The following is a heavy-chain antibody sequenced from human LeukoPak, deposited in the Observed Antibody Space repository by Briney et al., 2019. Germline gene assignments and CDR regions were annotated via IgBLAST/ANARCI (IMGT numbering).Heavy chain of an antibody. J-gene: IGHJ4*02. Sequence: GASVKVSCKASGGTFSSYAISWVRQAPGQGVEWMGGIIPIFGTANYAQKFQGRVTITADESTSTAYMELSSLRSEDTAVYYCASIGTTVTTNDYWGQGTLVTVSS. V-gene: IGHV1-69*13. D-gene: IGHD4-17*01. CDR3: ASIGTTVTTNDY. CDR1: GGTFSSYA. CDR2: IIPIFGTA.